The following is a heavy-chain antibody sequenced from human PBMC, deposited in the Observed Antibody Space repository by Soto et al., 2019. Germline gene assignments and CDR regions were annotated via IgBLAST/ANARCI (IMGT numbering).Heavy chain of an antibody. CDR1: GFTFSSYP. V-gene: IGHV3-74*01. CDR2: ITEDGSGT. CDR3: VRGTNGWRGMDY. J-gene: IGHJ4*02. Sequence: PGGSLRLSCATSGFTFSSYPIHWVRQAPGKGPVWVSRITEDGSGTTYADSVKGRFTVTRGNAKNTMYLQMSGLGAEDTAVYHCVRGTNGWRGMDYWGQGTLVTVSS. D-gene: IGHD2-8*01.